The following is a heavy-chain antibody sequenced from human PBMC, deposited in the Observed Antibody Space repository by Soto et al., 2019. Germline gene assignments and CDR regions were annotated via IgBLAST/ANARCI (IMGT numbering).Heavy chain of an antibody. CDR1: GFTFSTYW. D-gene: IGHD6-13*01. CDR2: IKPDGSEK. V-gene: IGHV3-7*02. CDR3: ARVPSSSYHYFDY. J-gene: IGHJ4*02. Sequence: GGSLRLSCAASGFTFSTYWMSWVRQAPGKGLEWVANIKPDGSEKWYVDSVKGRFTISRDNAKNSLYLQMNSLRAEDTAVYYCARVPSSSYHYFDYWGQGTLVTVSS.